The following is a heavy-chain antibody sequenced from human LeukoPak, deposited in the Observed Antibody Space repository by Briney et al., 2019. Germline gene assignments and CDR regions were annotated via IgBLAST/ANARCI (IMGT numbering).Heavy chain of an antibody. CDR3: ARGVYSSGWYGTNRNDYYYYGMDV. CDR1: GFNFRDHW. Sequence: GSLRLPCAVSGFNFRDHWMDWVRQAPGKGLEWIGEINHSGSTNYNPSLKSRVTISVDTSKNQFSLKLSSVTAADTAVYYCARGVYSSGWYGTNRNDYYYYGMDVWGQGTTVTVSS. J-gene: IGHJ6*02. V-gene: IGHV4-34*01. D-gene: IGHD6-19*01. CDR2: INHSGST.